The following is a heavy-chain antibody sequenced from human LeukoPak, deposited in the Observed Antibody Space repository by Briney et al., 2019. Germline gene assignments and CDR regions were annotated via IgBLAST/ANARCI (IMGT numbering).Heavy chain of an antibody. Sequence: PGGSLRLSCAASGFTFSSYEMNWVRQAPGKGLERVSYISSSGSTIYYADSVKGRFTTSRDNAKNSLYLQMNSLRAEDTAVYYCARSRGYSYGYIDPFDYWGQGTLVTVSS. CDR1: GFTFSSYE. D-gene: IGHD5-18*01. V-gene: IGHV3-48*03. CDR3: ARSRGYSYGYIDPFDY. CDR2: ISSSGSTI. J-gene: IGHJ4*02.